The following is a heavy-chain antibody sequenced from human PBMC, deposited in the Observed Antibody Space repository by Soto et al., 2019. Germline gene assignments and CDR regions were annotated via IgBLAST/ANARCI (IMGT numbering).Heavy chain of an antibody. CDR2: IKQDGSEK. CDR3: ARDSNDYGDYGWYFDL. J-gene: IGHJ2*01. CDR1: GFSFRTYW. Sequence: VQLVESGGGLVQPGGSLRLSCEASGFSFRTYWISWVRQAPGKGLEWVADIKQDGSEKNYVDSVKGRFTIFRDNAENSLFLQMNSLRVEDTAVYYCARDSNDYGDYGWYFDLWGRGTLLTVSS. V-gene: IGHV3-7*01. D-gene: IGHD4-17*01.